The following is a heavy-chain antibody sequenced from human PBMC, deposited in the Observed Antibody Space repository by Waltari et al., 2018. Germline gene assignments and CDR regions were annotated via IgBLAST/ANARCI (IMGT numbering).Heavy chain of an antibody. CDR1: GGTFSSYA. CDR2: IIPIFGTA. D-gene: IGHD6-19*01. J-gene: IGHJ6*02. CDR3: ARDPSIAVAGTSNYYGMDV. V-gene: IGHV1-69*01. Sequence: QVQLVQSGAEVKKPGSSVKVSCKASGGTFSSYAISWVRQAPGQGLEWMGGIIPIFGTANYAQKFQGRVTITADESTSTAYMELSSLRSEDTAVYYCARDPSIAVAGTSNYYGMDVWGQGTTVTVSS.